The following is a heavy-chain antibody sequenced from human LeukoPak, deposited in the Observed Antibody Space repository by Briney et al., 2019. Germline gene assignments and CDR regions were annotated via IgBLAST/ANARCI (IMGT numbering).Heavy chain of an antibody. J-gene: IGHJ4*02. Sequence: SETLSLTCTVSGGSISSSGYFWGWIRQPPGKGLEWIGNIYHSGITNYNPSLKSRVTISVDTSKNQFSLKLSSVTAADTAVYYCARVDILTGYYFDYWGQGTLATVSS. CDR1: GGSISSSGYF. CDR2: IYHSGIT. V-gene: IGHV4-39*07. D-gene: IGHD3-9*01. CDR3: ARVDILTGYYFDY.